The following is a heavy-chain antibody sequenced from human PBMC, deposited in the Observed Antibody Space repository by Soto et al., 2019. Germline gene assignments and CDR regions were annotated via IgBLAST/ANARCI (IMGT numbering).Heavy chain of an antibody. D-gene: IGHD6-19*01. CDR2: INPSGGST. CDR3: ATSRISIAVAGETEYLLDY. Sequence: GASVKVSCKASGYTFTSYYMHWVRQAPGQGLEWMGIINPSGGSTSYAQKFQGRVTMTRDTSISTAYMELSRLRSDDTAVYYCATSRISIAVAGETEYLLDYWAQGTPVIVSA. CDR1: GYTFTSYY. J-gene: IGHJ4*02. V-gene: IGHV1-46*01.